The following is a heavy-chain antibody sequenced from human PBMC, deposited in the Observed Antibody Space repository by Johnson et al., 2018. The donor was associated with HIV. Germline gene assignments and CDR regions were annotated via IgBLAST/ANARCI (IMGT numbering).Heavy chain of an antibody. D-gene: IGHD6-6*01. Sequence: EVQLVESGGGLVQSGESLRLSCAASGFTVSHNYMSWVRQAPGKGLEWVSVIYTGGITYYADSVKGRFTISRDNAKNSLYLQMNSLRAEDTAVYYCARSLPYSSSVGFDIWGQGTMVTVSS. CDR2: IYTGGIT. V-gene: IGHV3-66*01. CDR3: ARSLPYSSSVGFDI. J-gene: IGHJ3*02. CDR1: GFTVSHNY.